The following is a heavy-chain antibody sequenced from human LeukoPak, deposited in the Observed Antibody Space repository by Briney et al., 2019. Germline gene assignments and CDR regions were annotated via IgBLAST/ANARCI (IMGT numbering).Heavy chain of an antibody. Sequence: SETLSLTCTVSGGSISGYYWSWIRQPPGKGLEWIGFIYYSGSTRYNPSLKSRVTISVDTSKNQFSLKLTSVTAADTAVYYCARYGSGSYSDDHFQHWGQGTLVTVSS. D-gene: IGHD3-10*01. CDR2: IYYSGST. CDR1: GGSISGYY. J-gene: IGHJ1*01. V-gene: IGHV4-59*08. CDR3: ARYGSGSYSDDHFQH.